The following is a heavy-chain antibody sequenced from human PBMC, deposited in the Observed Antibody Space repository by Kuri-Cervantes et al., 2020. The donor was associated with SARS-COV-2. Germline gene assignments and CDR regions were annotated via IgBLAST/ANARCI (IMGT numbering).Heavy chain of an antibody. Sequence: SQTLSLTCAVYGGSFSGYYWSWIRQPPGKGLEWIGEINHSGSTNYNPSLKSRVTISVDTSKNQFSLKLSSVTAADTAVYYCARIEAWGSYRYFDYWGQGTLVTVSS. CDR1: GGSFSGYY. CDR3: ARIEAWGSYRYFDY. J-gene: IGHJ4*02. V-gene: IGHV4-34*01. D-gene: IGHD3-16*02. CDR2: INHSGST.